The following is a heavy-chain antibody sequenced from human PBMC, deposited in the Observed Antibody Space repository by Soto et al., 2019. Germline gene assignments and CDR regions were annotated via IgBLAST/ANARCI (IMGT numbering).Heavy chain of an antibody. CDR1: GDSRRSSYHY. Sequence: PSETLSLTCTVSGDSRRSSYHYWGRIRQSPGKGLEGSGSIYYTGNTYYNPSLKSRVTISVDMATNEISLRLRAESVADTAVYYCVRVEMYAGECTPKFDRWGQGALVTVSS. D-gene: IGHD2-8*01. J-gene: IGHJ5*02. CDR2: IYYTGNT. V-gene: IGHV4-39*01. CDR3: VRVEMYAGECTPKFDR.